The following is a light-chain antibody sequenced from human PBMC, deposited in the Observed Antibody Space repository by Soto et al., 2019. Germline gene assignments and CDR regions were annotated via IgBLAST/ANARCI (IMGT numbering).Light chain of an antibody. CDR2: AAS. CDR1: QVISSY. J-gene: IGKJ5*01. Sequence: EIQLTQDPSFLSASAGDRATITCVASQVISSYLAWYQQKPGRAPKLLIYAASTLQSGVPSRFSGSGSGTEFTLTITSLQPEDFATYYCQQLNSFPITFGQGTRLEIK. CDR3: QQLNSFPIT. V-gene: IGKV1-9*01.